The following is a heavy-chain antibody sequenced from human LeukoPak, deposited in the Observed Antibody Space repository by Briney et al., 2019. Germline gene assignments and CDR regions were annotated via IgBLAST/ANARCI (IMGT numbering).Heavy chain of an antibody. V-gene: IGHV1-69*13. CDR2: IIPIFGTA. Sequence: SVKVSCKASGGTFSSYAISWVRQAPGQGLEWMGGIIPIFGTANYAQKFQGRVTITADESTSTAYMELSSLRSEDTAVYYCAREYSSTTYFDYWGQGTLVTVSS. CDR3: AREYSSTTYFDY. CDR1: GGTFSSYA. D-gene: IGHD6-13*01. J-gene: IGHJ4*02.